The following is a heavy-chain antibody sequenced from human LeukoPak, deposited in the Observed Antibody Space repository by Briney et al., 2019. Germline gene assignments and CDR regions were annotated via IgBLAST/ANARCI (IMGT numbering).Heavy chain of an antibody. CDR3: AKDNLPGGASDC. D-gene: IGHD1-14*01. CDR1: GFTFSIYA. Sequence: GGSLRLSCAASGFTFSIYAMSWVRQAPGKGLEWVSAISGSGGSTYYADSVKGRFTISRDNSKNTLYLQMNSPRAEDTAVYYCAKDNLPGGASDCWGQGTLVTVSS. J-gene: IGHJ4*02. CDR2: ISGSGGST. V-gene: IGHV3-23*01.